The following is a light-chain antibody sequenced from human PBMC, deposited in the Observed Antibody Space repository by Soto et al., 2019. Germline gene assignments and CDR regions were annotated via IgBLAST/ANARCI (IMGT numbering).Light chain of an antibody. CDR2: DAS. Sequence: EIVLTQSPATLSLSPGERATLSWRASQSVYSYLAWYQQKPGQAPRLLIYDASNRATGIPARFRGSGSGTDFTLTISSLEPEDFAVYYCQQRSNWPITFGQGTRLEIK. CDR3: QQRSNWPIT. V-gene: IGKV3-11*01. CDR1: QSVYSY. J-gene: IGKJ5*01.